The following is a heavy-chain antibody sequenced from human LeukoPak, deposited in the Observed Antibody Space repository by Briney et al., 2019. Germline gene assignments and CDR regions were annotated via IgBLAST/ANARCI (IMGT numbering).Heavy chain of an antibody. CDR3: ARVFLWSGNPLGY. D-gene: IGHD3-3*01. CDR2: INSDGMST. CDR1: GFTFSTYW. V-gene: IGHV3-74*01. J-gene: IGHJ4*02. Sequence: PGGSLRLSCAASGFTFSTYWMHWVRQAPGKGLVWVSRINSDGMSTSYADSVKGRFTISRDSAKNTLYLQMNSLRAEDTAVYYCARVFLWSGNPLGYWGQGTLVTVSS.